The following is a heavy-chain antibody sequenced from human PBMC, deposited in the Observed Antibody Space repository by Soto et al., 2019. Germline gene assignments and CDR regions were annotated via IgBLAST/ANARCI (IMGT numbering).Heavy chain of an antibody. D-gene: IGHD3-9*01. CDR2: ISYDGSDK. CDR3: GKGLEIGPYDILTGYYIYPDY. V-gene: IGHV3-30*18. Sequence: GGALRLSWAASGLTFSMYGMHCVRQAPGKGLEGVAVISYDGSDKYYADSVKGRFTISRDISKNTLYLQMNSLRAEDTAVYYCGKGLEIGPYDILTGYYIYPDYWGQGTLVTFSS. CDR1: GLTFSMYG. J-gene: IGHJ4*02.